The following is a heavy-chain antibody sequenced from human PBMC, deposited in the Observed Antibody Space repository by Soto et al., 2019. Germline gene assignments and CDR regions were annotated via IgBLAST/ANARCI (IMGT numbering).Heavy chain of an antibody. D-gene: IGHD1-26*01. J-gene: IGHJ4*02. Sequence: QVQLVESGGGVVQPGRSLRLSCAASGFTFSHYAMHWVRQAPGKGLEWVALMSYDGSNEYYADVVKGRFTISRDNSKNTLYLQMNSLGAEDTAVYYCAKDGSHNFDYWGQGTLVTVSS. V-gene: IGHV3-30*18. CDR3: AKDGSHNFDY. CDR2: MSYDGSNE. CDR1: GFTFSHYA.